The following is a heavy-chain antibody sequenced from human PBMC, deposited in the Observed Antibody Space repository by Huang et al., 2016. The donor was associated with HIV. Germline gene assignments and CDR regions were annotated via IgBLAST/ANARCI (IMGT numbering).Heavy chain of an antibody. CDR3: AKDGRGSGTYYDYFEY. Sequence: QVQLVESGGGVVQPGRSLRLSCAAFGFTFNKFDMHWVRQAPGKGREWGAIISYDGSSKYQADSVKGRFTISRDNSKNTVYLQMNSLRVEDTAVYYCAKDGRGSGTYYDYFEYWGQGTLVTVSS. J-gene: IGHJ4*02. CDR1: GFTFNKFD. CDR2: ISYDGSSK. V-gene: IGHV3-30*18. D-gene: IGHD1-26*01.